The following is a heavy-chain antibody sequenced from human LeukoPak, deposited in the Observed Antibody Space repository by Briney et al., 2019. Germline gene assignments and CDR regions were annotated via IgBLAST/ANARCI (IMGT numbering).Heavy chain of an antibody. CDR2: INSDGSSI. J-gene: IGHJ4*02. D-gene: IGHD3-10*01. Sequence: GGSLRLSCAASGFTFSSHWMHWVRQAPGKGLAWVSRINSDGSSISYADSVKGRFTISRDNAKNTLYLQMNSLRAEDTAVYYCARTFVVRGAPDYWGQGTLVTVSS. CDR3: ARTFVVRGAPDY. V-gene: IGHV3-74*01. CDR1: GFTFSSHW.